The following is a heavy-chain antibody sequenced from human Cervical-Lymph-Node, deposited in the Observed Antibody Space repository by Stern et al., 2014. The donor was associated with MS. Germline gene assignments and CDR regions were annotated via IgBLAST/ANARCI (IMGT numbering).Heavy chain of an antibody. D-gene: IGHD5-24*01. J-gene: IGHJ5*02. CDR1: GSTVNSNY. CDR3: TREMAARRLDP. CDR2: FYSGIST. V-gene: IGHV3-66*01. Sequence: EDQLVESGGTLVQPGGSLSLSCAASGSTVNSNYMTWVRQAPGKGLEWVSIFYSGISTYYAESVKGRFTFSIDNSKNTLYLQMNNLRVEDTAMYYCTREMAARRLDPWGQGTLVIVSA.